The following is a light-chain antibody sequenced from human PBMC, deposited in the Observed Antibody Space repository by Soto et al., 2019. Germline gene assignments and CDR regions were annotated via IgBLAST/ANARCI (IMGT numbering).Light chain of an antibody. CDR2: EAS. CDR3: QHCFTVPYT. Sequence: DIQMTQSPSSLSAAVGDRITITCQSSQDISNRLNWYHQKPGKAPNLLIYEASKLSAGVPSGFSGSGSGTDFTFTISSLQPEDIGTYYCQHCFTVPYTFGQGTKLQSK. J-gene: IGKJ2*01. CDR1: QDISNR. V-gene: IGKV1-33*01.